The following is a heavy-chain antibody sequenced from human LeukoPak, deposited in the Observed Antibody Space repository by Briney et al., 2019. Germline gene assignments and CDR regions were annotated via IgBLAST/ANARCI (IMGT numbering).Heavy chain of an antibody. D-gene: IGHD3-10*01. J-gene: IGHJ4*02. CDR2: ISGSGGST. V-gene: IGHV3-23*01. Sequence: GGSLRLXCAASGFTFSSYAMSWVRQAPGKVLEWVSAISGSGGSTYYADSVKGRFTISRDNSKNTLYLQMNSLRAEDTAVYYCAKGTITPIYGSGSFYDYWGQGTLVTVSS. CDR3: AKGTITPIYGSGSFYDY. CDR1: GFTFSSYA.